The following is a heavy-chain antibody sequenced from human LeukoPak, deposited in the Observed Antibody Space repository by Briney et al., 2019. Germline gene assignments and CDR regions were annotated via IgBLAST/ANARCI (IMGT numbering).Heavy chain of an antibody. Sequence: PSETLYLTCTVSGGSISSYYWSWIRQPPGKGLEWIGYIYYSGSTNYNPSLKSRVTISVDTSKNQFSLKLSSVTAADTAVYYCARHTGYNWFDPWGQGTLVTVSS. J-gene: IGHJ5*02. CDR2: IYYSGST. D-gene: IGHD2-8*02. CDR1: GGSISSYY. CDR3: ARHTGYNWFDP. V-gene: IGHV4-59*08.